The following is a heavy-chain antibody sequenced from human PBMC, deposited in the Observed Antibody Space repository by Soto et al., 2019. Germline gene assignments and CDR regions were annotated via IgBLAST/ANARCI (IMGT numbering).Heavy chain of an antibody. V-gene: IGHV3-30*18. Sequence: QVQLVESGGGVVQPGRSLRLSCAASGFTFSSYGMHWVRQAPGKGLEWVAVISYDGSNKYYADSVKGRFTISRDNSKNTLYLQMNSLRAEDTAVYYCAKARDCGGDCYSHYYYYGMDVWGQGTTVTVSS. CDR2: ISYDGSNK. CDR1: GFTFSSYG. D-gene: IGHD2-21*02. J-gene: IGHJ6*02. CDR3: AKARDCGGDCYSHYYYYGMDV.